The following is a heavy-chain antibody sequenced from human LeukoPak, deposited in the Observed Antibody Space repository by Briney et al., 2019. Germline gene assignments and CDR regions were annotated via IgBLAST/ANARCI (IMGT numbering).Heavy chain of an antibody. CDR3: ARDDPYSSSWYYFDY. J-gene: IGHJ4*02. D-gene: IGHD6-13*01. CDR1: GFTFSSYG. Sequence: PGGSLRLSCAASGFTFSSYGMHWVRQAPGKGLEWVAVISYDGSNKYYADSVKGRFTISRDNSKNTLYLQMNSLRAEDTAVYYCARDDPYSSSWYYFDYWGQGTLVTVSS. V-gene: IGHV3-30*19. CDR2: ISYDGSNK.